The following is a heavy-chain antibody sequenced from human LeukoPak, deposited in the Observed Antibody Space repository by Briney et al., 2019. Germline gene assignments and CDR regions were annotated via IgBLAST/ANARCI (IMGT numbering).Heavy chain of an antibody. D-gene: IGHD6-13*01. CDR3: AREGIAAAGTYYYYGMDV. V-gene: IGHV3-21*01. Sequence: AGRSLRLSCAASGFTFSSYSMNWVRQAPGKGLEWVSSISSSSSYIYYADSVKGRFTISRDNAKNSLYLQMNSLRAEDTAVYYCAREGIAAAGTYYYYGMDVWGKGTTVTVSS. J-gene: IGHJ6*04. CDR2: ISSSSSYI. CDR1: GFTFSSYS.